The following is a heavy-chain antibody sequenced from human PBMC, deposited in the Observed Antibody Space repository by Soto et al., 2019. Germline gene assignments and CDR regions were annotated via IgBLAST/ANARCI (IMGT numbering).Heavy chain of an antibody. CDR2: INHSGST. D-gene: IGHD3-3*01. CDR3: ARGKNYYDMPYGMDV. Sequence: SETLSLTCAVYGGSLIGYYWSWIRQPPGKGLEWIGEINHSGSTNYNPSLKSRVTISVDTSKNQFSLKLSSVTAADTAVYYCARGKNYYDMPYGMDVWGQGTTVTVSS. CDR1: GGSLIGYY. J-gene: IGHJ6*02. V-gene: IGHV4-34*01.